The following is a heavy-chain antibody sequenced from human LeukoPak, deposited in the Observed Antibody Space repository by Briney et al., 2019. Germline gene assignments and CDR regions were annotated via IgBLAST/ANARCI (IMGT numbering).Heavy chain of an antibody. J-gene: IGHJ3*02. V-gene: IGHV3-20*04. Sequence: GGSLRLSCAASGFTFDDYGMSWVRQAPGKGLEWVAGINWNGGSTGYADSGKGRFTISRDNAKDSLYLQMNSLRAEDTALYYCARGPYGSGSYGAFDIWGQGTMVTVSS. CDR1: GFTFDDYG. CDR2: INWNGGST. D-gene: IGHD3-10*01. CDR3: ARGPYGSGSYGAFDI.